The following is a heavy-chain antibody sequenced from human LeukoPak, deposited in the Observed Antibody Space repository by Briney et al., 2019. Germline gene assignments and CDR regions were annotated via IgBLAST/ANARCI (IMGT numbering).Heavy chain of an antibody. CDR2: ISSSGSTI. V-gene: IGHV3-11*04. J-gene: IGHJ4*02. Sequence: NPGGSLRLSCAVSGFTVSNNYMSWVRQAPGKGLEWVSYISSSGSTIYYADSVKGRFTFSRDNAKNSLYLQMNSLRVEDTAVYYCARGQWLGPQYYFDYWGQGTLVTVSS. D-gene: IGHD6-19*01. CDR1: GFTVSNNY. CDR3: ARGQWLGPQYYFDY.